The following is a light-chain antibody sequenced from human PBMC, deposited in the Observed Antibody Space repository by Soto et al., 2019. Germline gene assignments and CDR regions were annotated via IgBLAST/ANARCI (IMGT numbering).Light chain of an antibody. CDR3: QQSYRTLDYT. CDR1: QRISNY. V-gene: IGKV1-39*01. Sequence: DIQMTQSPSSLSASVGDRVTITCRASQRISNYLNWYQHKPGKAPRLLIYAASSLQSGVPSRFSGSGYGTDFTLTISSLQPEDFATNYCQQSYRTLDYTCGQGTKVEIK. CDR2: AAS. J-gene: IGKJ2*01.